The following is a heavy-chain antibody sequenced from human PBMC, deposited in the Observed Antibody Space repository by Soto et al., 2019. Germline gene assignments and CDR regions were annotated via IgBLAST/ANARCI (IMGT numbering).Heavy chain of an antibody. V-gene: IGHV3-33*01. CDR3: AGEGGVGAFDY. CDR1: GFTFSSYG. CDR2: IWYDGSNK. J-gene: IGHJ4*02. D-gene: IGHD1-26*01. Sequence: QVQLVESGGGVVQPGRSLRLSCAASGFTFSSYGMHWVRQAPGKGLEWVAVIWYDGSNKYYADSVKGRFTISRDNSKNTLYLQMNSLRAEDTAVYYWAGEGGVGAFDYWGQGTLVTVSS.